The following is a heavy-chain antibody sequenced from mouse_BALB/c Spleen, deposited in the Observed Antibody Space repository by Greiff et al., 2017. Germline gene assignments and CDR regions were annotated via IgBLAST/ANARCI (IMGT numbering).Heavy chain of an antibody. V-gene: IGHV5-9-4*01. CDR3: ARESEGYYGGAMDY. CDR2: ISSGGSYT. D-gene: IGHD1-1*01. Sequence: DVHLVESGGGLVKPGGSLKLSCAASGFTFSSYAMSWVRQSPEKRLEWVAEISSGGSYTYYPDTVTGRFTISRDNAKNTLYLEMSSLRSEDTAMYYCARESEGYYGGAMDYWGQGTSVTVSS. CDR1: GFTFSSYA. J-gene: IGHJ4*01.